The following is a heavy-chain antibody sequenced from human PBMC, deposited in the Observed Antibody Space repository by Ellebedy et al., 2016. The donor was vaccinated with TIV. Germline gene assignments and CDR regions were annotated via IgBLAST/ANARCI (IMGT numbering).Heavy chain of an antibody. V-gene: IGHV3-11*05. CDR1: GFTFSDYY. CDR3: ARASDYGIVYYYYGMDV. D-gene: IGHD4-17*01. CDR2: ISSSSSYT. J-gene: IGHJ6*02. Sequence: GGSLRLXCAASGFTFSDYYMSWIRQAPGKGLEWVSYISSSSSYTNYADSVKGRFTISRDNAKNSLYLQMNSLRAEDTAVYYCARASDYGIVYYYYGMDVWGQGTTVTVSS.